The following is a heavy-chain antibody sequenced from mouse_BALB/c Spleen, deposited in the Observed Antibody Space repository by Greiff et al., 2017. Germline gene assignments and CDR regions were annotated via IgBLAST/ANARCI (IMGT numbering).Heavy chain of an antibody. Sequence: EVNLVESGGDLVKPGGSLKLSCAASGFTFSSYGMSWVRQTPDKRLEWVATISSGGSYTYYPDSVKGRFTISRDNAKNTLYLQMSSLKSEDTAMYYCARLNYYDSPFDYWGQGTTLTVSS. D-gene: IGHD2-4*01. V-gene: IGHV5-6*01. CDR3: ARLNYYDSPFDY. J-gene: IGHJ2*01. CDR1: GFTFSSYG. CDR2: ISSGGSYT.